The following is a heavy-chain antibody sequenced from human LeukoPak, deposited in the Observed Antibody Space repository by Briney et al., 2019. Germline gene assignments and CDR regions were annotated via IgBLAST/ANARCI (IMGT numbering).Heavy chain of an antibody. CDR1: GGTFSSYA. V-gene: IGHV1-69*04. D-gene: IGHD1-14*01. Sequence: SVNVSCKASGGTFSSYAISWVRQAPGQGLEWMGRIIPIFGIANYAQKFQGRVTITADKSTSTAYMELSSLRSEDTAVYYCARGSPTGTEWYFDYWGQGTLVTVSS. CDR2: IIPIFGIA. J-gene: IGHJ4*02. CDR3: ARGSPTGTEWYFDY.